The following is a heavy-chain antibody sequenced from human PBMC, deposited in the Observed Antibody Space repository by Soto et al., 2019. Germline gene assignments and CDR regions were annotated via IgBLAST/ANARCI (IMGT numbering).Heavy chain of an antibody. J-gene: IGHJ3*01. CDR1: GFSLSTSGVA. CDR2: IYWDDDK. Sequence: SGPTLVTPTPTLTLTCSFSGFSLSTSGVAVGWIRQPPGKALEWLAPIYWDDDKRYNPSLRNRLTITKDVGRNQVVLTMTNMDPVDTASYYCAHRLGFCSAGSCEVFDVWGPGTLVTVSS. V-gene: IGHV2-5*02. D-gene: IGHD2-15*01. CDR3: AHRLGFCSAGSCEVFDV.